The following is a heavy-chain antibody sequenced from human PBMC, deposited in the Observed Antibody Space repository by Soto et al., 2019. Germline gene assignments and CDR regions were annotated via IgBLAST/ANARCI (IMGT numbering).Heavy chain of an antibody. V-gene: IGHV5-51*01. CDR1: GYSFTSYW. CDR2: IFPGDSET. J-gene: IGHJ5*02. Sequence: PGESLKISCKGSGYSFTSYWIGWVRQMPGKGLEWMGIIFPGDSETRYSPSFQGQVTISADKSITTAYLQWSSLKASDTAMYYCASLEAPAQVRLWIGPWGQGNLVNVSS. D-gene: IGHD6-25*01. CDR3: ASLEAPAQVRLWIGP.